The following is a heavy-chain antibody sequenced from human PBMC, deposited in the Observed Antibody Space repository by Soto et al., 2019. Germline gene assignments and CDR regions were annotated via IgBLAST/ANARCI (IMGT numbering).Heavy chain of an antibody. V-gene: IGHV5-51*01. D-gene: IGHD4-17*01. CDR2: IYPGDSDT. CDR1: GYSFTSYW. Sequence: GESLKISCKGSGYSFTSYWIGWVRQMPGKGLEWMGIIYPGDSDTRYSPSFQGQVTISADKSISTAYLQWSSLKASDTAMYYCERRGDTVNTESLFDPWGQGTLVTVSS. CDR3: ERRGDTVNTESLFDP. J-gene: IGHJ5*02.